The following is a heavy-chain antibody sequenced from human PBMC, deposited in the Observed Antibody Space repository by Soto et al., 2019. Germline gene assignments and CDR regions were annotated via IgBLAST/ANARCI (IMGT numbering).Heavy chain of an antibody. CDR2: ISHDGSNK. Sequence: QVQLVESGGGVVQPGRSLRLPCAPSGFTFSDFGMHWVRQAPGKGLEWVAAISHDGSNKYYADSVKGRCSISRDHSNNTLYLQMNSLRVEDTAVYYCAKETRSRAVTATRVNGMDVWGQGTTVTVSS. CDR1: GFTFSDFG. V-gene: IGHV3-30*18. D-gene: IGHD2-21*02. J-gene: IGHJ6*02. CDR3: AKETRSRAVTATRVNGMDV.